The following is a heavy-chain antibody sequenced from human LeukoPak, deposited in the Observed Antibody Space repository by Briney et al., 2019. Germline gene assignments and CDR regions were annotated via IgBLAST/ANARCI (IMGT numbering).Heavy chain of an antibody. CDR3: ASGIRGYSYGSDY. CDR2: IYPGDSDT. D-gene: IGHD5-18*01. Sequence: GESLKISCKGSGYNFAHDWIGWVRQMPGKGLEWMGIIYPGDSDTRYSPSFQGQVTISADKSISTAYLQWSSLKASDTAMYYCASGIRGYSYGSDYWGQGTLVTVSS. J-gene: IGHJ4*02. V-gene: IGHV5-51*01. CDR1: GYNFAHDW.